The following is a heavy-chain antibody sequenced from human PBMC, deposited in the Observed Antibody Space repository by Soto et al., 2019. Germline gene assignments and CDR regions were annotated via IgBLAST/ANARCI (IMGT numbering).Heavy chain of an antibody. CDR2: IDPSDSYT. CDR3: ARFQSQRGFDP. J-gene: IGHJ5*02. V-gene: IGHV5-10-1*01. Sequence: GESLKISCKGSGYRFTSYWISWVRQMPGKGLEWMGRIDPSDSYTNYSPSFQGHVTISVDKTISTAYLQWSSLEASDTAMYYCARFQSQRGFDPWGQGTRGTVS. CDR1: GYRFTSYW. D-gene: IGHD6-25*01.